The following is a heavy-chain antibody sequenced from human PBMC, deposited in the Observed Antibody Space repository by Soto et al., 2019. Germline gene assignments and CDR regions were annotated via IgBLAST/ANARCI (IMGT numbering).Heavy chain of an antibody. CDR2: ISSGSSYI. CDR3: ARDILSGGAYPDS. D-gene: IGHD3-10*01. J-gene: IGHJ5*01. Sequence: PGGSLRLSCAASGFTFSTYTMNWVRQAPGKGLEWISSISSGSSYIYYAGSVKGRFTISRDNAKNSLFLQMNGLRANDTAVYYCARDILSGGAYPDSWGQGTKVTVSS. CDR1: GFTFSTYT. V-gene: IGHV3-21*01.